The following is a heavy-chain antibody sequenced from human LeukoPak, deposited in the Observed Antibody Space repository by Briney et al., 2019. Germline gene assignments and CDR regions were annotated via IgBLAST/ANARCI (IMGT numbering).Heavy chain of an antibody. Sequence: GGSLRLSCAASGFTFSSYSMNWVRQAPGKGLEWVSSISSSSSYIYYADSVKGRFTISRDNAKNSLYLQMNSLRAEDTAVYYCAKVIRRGGYYYGMGVWGQGTTVTVSS. CDR2: ISSSSSYI. J-gene: IGHJ6*02. CDR1: GFTFSSYS. CDR3: AKVIRRGGYYYGMGV. V-gene: IGHV3-21*01. D-gene: IGHD3-10*01.